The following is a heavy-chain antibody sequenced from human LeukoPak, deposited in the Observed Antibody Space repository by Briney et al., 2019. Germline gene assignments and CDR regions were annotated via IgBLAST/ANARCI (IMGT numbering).Heavy chain of an antibody. CDR2: SHTSGST. D-gene: IGHD5-24*01. Sequence: SETLSLTCTVSGGSISAFYWSWIRQPPGKGLEWIGYSHTSGSTGYNPSLESRVTISIDTSKNQYSLRVTSVTAADTAVYYCAKHTRDGQYNPTEVWGQGTMVTVST. J-gene: IGHJ3*01. CDR3: AKHTRDGQYNPTEV. CDR1: GGSISAFY. V-gene: IGHV4-4*09.